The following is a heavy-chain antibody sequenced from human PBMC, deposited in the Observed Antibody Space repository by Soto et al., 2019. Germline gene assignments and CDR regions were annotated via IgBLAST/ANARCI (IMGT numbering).Heavy chain of an antibody. Sequence: PSETLSLTCAVYGGSFSGYYWSWIRQPPGKGLEWIGEINHSGSTNYNPSLKSRVTISVDTSKNQFSLKLSSVTAADTAVYYCAREVLVDTAMEHGGSFDIWGQGTMVTVSS. V-gene: IGHV4-34*01. J-gene: IGHJ3*02. CDR1: GGSFSGYY. CDR2: INHSGST. D-gene: IGHD5-18*01. CDR3: AREVLVDTAMEHGGSFDI.